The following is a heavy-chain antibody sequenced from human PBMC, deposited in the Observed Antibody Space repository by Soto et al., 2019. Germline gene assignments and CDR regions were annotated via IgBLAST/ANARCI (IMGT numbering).Heavy chain of an antibody. CDR1: AGSISGTY. CDR3: ARSVAVPGEHIDY. D-gene: IGHD7-27*01. V-gene: IGHV4-59*01. J-gene: IGHJ4*02. Sequence: PSLTRCCPGSVAAGSISGTYWSWIRHSPGKGREWLGYVYYTGSTNYSPPLRRRVSISVDTSKNEFSLRLRSVTPAHTAVYFWARSVAVPGEHIDYRGQGTQVTVSS. CDR2: VYYTGST.